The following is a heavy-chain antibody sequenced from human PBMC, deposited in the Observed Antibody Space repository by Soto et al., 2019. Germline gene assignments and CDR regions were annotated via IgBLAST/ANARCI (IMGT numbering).Heavy chain of an antibody. J-gene: IGHJ5*02. D-gene: IGHD1-1*01. Sequence: EASVKVSCKVSGYTLTELSMRWVRQAPGQGLEWMGGFDPEDGETIYAQKFQGRVTMTEDTSTDTAYMELSSLRSEDTAVYYCATVQLESLQNDNWFDPCGQGTLVTVSS. CDR1: GYTLTELS. CDR3: ATVQLESLQNDNWFDP. CDR2: FDPEDGET. V-gene: IGHV1-24*01.